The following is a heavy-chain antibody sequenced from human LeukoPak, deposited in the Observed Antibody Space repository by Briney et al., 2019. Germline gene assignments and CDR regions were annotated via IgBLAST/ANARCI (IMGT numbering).Heavy chain of an antibody. V-gene: IGHV4-39*07. CDR2: IYYSGST. J-gene: IGHJ3*02. D-gene: IGHD4-17*01. Sequence: SETLSLTCTVSGGSISSSSYYWGWIRQHPGKGLEWIRSIYYSGSTYYNPSLKSRVTISVDTSKNQFSLKLSSVTAADTAVYYCARKLTTDDRDDAFYIWGQGTMVTVSS. CDR1: GGSISSSSYY. CDR3: ARKLTTDDRDDAFYI.